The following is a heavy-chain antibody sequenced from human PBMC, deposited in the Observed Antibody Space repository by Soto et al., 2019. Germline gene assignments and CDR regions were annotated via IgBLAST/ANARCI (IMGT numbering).Heavy chain of an antibody. V-gene: IGHV1-18*01. D-gene: IGHD3-10*01. Sequence: QVQLLQSGAEVKKPGASVKVSCKASGYTFTSYGISWVRQAPGPGLAWMGWISAYNGNTNYAQKFQGKVTMTTDTAPSSAYMDRRSLRFDDTAVYDGAGDICWGGFGESNWLDPWGQGTLVTVSS. CDR1: GYTFTSYG. J-gene: IGHJ5*02. CDR2: ISAYNGNT. CDR3: AGDICWGGFGESNWLDP.